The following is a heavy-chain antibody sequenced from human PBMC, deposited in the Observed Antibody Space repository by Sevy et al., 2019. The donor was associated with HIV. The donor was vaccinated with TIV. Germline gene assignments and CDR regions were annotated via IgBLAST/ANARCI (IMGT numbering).Heavy chain of an antibody. D-gene: IGHD3-22*01. CDR2: FDPEDGET. CDR1: GSTITRLA. V-gene: IGHV1-24*01. CDR3: ATTKDYYDSSGSPFDD. Sequence: ASVKVSCKVSGSTITRLAIHWVRQAPGKGPEWMGSFDPEDGETIYSQKFQGRVTMTEDTSTDTGYMELSSLRSEDTAVYYCATTKDYYDSSGSPFDDWGQGTLVTSPQ. J-gene: IGHJ4*02.